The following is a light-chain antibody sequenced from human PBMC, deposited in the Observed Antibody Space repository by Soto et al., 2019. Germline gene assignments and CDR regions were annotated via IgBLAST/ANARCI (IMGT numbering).Light chain of an antibody. CDR2: DVS. V-gene: IGLV2-14*01. CDR3: GSYTSSDTHYV. CDR1: SSDVGGSNY. J-gene: IGLJ1*01. Sequence: QSALTQPASVSGSPGQSITISCTGTSSDVGGSNYVSWYQQHPGKAPKLIIYDVSNRPSGVSNRFSGSKSGNTASLTISGLQAEDEADYYCGSYTSSDTHYVFGTGTKLTVL.